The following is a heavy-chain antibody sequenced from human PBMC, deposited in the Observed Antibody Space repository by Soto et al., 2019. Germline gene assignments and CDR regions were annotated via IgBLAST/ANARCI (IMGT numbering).Heavy chain of an antibody. D-gene: IGHD6-6*01. CDR3: AREGSSSGHYFHY. V-gene: IGHV1-69*13. J-gene: IGHJ4*02. CDR2: IIPIFGTG. Sequence: GASVKVSCKASGGTFSSYAISWVRQAPGQVLEWMGGIIPIFGTGNYAQKFQGRVTMTADESTSTAYMELSSLRSEDTAVYYCAREGSSSGHYFHYWGQGTLRIVTS. CDR1: GGTFSSYA.